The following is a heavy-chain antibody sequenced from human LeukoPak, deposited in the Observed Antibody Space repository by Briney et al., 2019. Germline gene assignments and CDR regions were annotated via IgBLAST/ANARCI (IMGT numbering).Heavy chain of an antibody. J-gene: IGHJ4*02. CDR1: GGSISSYY. CDR2: IYYSGST. D-gene: IGHD5-18*01. V-gene: IGHV4-59*12. Sequence: PSETLSLTCTVSGGSISSYYWSWIRQPPGKGLEWIGYIYYSGSTNYNPSLKSRVTISVDTSKNQFSLKLSSVTAADTAVYYCARVGYSYGYSDYWGQGTLVTVSS. CDR3: ARVGYSYGYSDY.